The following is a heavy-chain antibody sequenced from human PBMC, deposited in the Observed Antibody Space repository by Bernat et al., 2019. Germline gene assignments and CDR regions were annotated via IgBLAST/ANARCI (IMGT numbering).Heavy chain of an antibody. CDR3: ARDGPWGWELRPDY. D-gene: IGHD1-26*01. Sequence: EVQLVESGGGLVKPGGSLRLSCAASGFTFSSYSMNWVRQAPGKGLEWVSVIYSGGSTYYADSVKGRFTISRDNSKNTLYLQMNSLRAEDTAVYYCARDGPWGWELRPDYWGQGTLVTVSS. J-gene: IGHJ4*02. CDR2: IYSGGST. CDR1: GFTFSSYS. V-gene: IGHV3-66*01.